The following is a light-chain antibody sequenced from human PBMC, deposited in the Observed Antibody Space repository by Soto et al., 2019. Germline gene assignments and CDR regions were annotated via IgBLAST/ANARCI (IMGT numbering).Light chain of an antibody. Sequence: EIVLTQSPGTLSLSPGERVTLSCRASQSVDSTYLAWCQQKPGQAPRLLIYGASTRATGMPARFSGSGSGTEFTLTISSLQSEDFAVYYCQQYNNWPPWTFGQGTKVDIK. V-gene: IGKV3-15*01. CDR3: QQYNNWPPWT. CDR1: QSVDSTY. CDR2: GAS. J-gene: IGKJ1*01.